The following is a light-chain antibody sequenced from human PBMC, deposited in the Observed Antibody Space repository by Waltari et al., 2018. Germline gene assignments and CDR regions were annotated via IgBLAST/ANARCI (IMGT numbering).Light chain of an antibody. CDR1: QDVKNY. CDR3: QQNYAFPRT. J-gene: IGKJ1*01. CDR2: TAT. V-gene: IGKV1D-8*01. Sequence: VIWVTQSPSLLTGSPGETVTITCRTSQDVKNYFAWYQQKRGQAPELLIYTATFLQTGVPSRFSGSGSGTDFTLTISSLQSEDFATYFCQQNYAFPRTFGQGTKVEVK.